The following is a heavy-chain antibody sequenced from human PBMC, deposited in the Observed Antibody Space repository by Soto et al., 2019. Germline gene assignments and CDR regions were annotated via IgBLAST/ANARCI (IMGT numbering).Heavy chain of an antibody. D-gene: IGHD1-26*01. CDR3: AREPDYRSYDY. CDR1: GFTFSSYW. Sequence: GGSLRLSCAASGFTFSSYWMHWVRQAPGKGLVWVSRINSDGSSTSYADSVKGRFTISRDNAKNTLYLQMNSLRAADTAVYYCAREPDYRSYDYWGQGTLVTVSS. V-gene: IGHV3-74*01. J-gene: IGHJ4*02. CDR2: INSDGSST.